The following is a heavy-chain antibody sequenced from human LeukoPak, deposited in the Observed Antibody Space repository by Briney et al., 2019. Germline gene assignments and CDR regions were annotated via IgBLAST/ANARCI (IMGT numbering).Heavy chain of an antibody. V-gene: IGHV3-48*03. D-gene: IGHD6-19*01. CDR3: ARIGSGWGRAKYYFDY. Sequence: PGGSLRLSCGASGFTFSSYEMNWVRQAPGKGLEWVSYISSSGSTIYYADSVKGRFTISRDNAKNSLYLQMNSLRAEDTAVYYCARIGSGWGRAKYYFDYWGQGTLVTVSS. CDR1: GFTFSSYE. CDR2: ISSSGSTI. J-gene: IGHJ4*02.